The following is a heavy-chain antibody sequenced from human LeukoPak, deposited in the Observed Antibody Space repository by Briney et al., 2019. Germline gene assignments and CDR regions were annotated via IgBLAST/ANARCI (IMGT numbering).Heavy chain of an antibody. CDR2: IYYSGST. Sequence: SETLSLTCTVSGGSISSYYWSWIRQPPEKGLEWIGYIYYSGSTNYNPSLKSRVTISVDTSKNQFSLKLSSVTAADTAVYYCARDGLGYCSSTSCYHNWFDPWGQGTLVTVSS. J-gene: IGHJ5*02. D-gene: IGHD2-2*01. CDR3: ARDGLGYCSSTSCYHNWFDP. CDR1: GGSISSYY. V-gene: IGHV4-59*01.